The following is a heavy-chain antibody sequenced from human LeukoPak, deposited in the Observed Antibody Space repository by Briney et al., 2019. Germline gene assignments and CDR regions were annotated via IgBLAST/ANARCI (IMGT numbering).Heavy chain of an antibody. D-gene: IGHD2-15*01. V-gene: IGHV4-39*01. J-gene: IGHJ4*02. CDR1: GGSISSSSYY. Sequence: SETLSLTCTVSGGSISSSSYYWGWIRQPPGNGLEWIGSIYYSGSTYYNPSLKSRVTISVDTSKNQFSLKLSSVTAADTAVYYCARLRVVAAPDYWGQGTLVTVSS. CDR2: IYYSGST. CDR3: ARLRVVAAPDY.